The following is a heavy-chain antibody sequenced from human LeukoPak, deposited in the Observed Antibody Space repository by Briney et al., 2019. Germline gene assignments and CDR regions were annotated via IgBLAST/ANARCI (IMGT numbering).Heavy chain of an antibody. CDR2: INPRDGST. D-gene: IGHD6-13*01. Sequence: RASVKVSCKASGYSFTGYYMDWVRQAPGQGLEWVGVINPRDGSTSYQQNFQGRVTMTRDTSTSTVYMELSSLRSQDTAVYYCARVPYSSSRASGYYFDYWGQGTLVTVSS. CDR1: GYSFTGYY. CDR3: ARVPYSSSRASGYYFDY. V-gene: IGHV1-46*01. J-gene: IGHJ4*02.